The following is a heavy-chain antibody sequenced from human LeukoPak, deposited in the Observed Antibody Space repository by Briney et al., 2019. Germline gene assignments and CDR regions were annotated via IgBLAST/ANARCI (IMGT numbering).Heavy chain of an antibody. V-gene: IGHV4-30-4*01. CDR2: IYYSGSA. J-gene: IGHJ5*02. CDR1: GGPISSGDYY. D-gene: IGHD3-10*01. Sequence: SQTLSLTCTVSGGPISSGDYYWSWIRQPPGKGLEWIGYIYYSGSAYYNPSLKSRVTISVDTSKNQFSLKLSSVTAADTAVYYCARVRRSGNWFGDMFDPWGQGTLVTVSS. CDR3: ARVRRSGNWFGDMFDP.